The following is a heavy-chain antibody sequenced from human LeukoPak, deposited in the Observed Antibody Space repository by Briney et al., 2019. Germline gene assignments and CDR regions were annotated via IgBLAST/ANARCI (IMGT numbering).Heavy chain of an antibody. J-gene: IGHJ4*02. CDR1: GGSISSSSYY. CDR2: IYYSGST. V-gene: IGHV4-39*07. Sequence: SETLSLTCTVSGGSISSSSYYWGWIRQPPGKGLEWIGSIYYSGSTNYNPSLKSRVTISVDTSKNQFSLKLSSVTAADTAVYYCARAGGYSYGHPFDYWGQGTLVTVSS. D-gene: IGHD5-18*01. CDR3: ARAGGYSYGHPFDY.